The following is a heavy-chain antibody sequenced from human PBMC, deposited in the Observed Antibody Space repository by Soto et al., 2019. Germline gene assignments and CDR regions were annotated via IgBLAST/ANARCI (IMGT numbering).Heavy chain of an antibody. Sequence: KPSETLSLTCIVSGESISSSSYYWGWIRQPPGKGLEWIGSIYYSGRTYYNPSFKSRVTISIDTSKNQFSLKLSSVTATDTAVYYCARQRTTVVTRAYFDHWGQGALVTV. D-gene: IGHD2-21*02. J-gene: IGHJ4*02. CDR2: IYYSGRT. CDR1: GESISSSSYY. CDR3: ARQRTTVVTRAYFDH. V-gene: IGHV4-39*01.